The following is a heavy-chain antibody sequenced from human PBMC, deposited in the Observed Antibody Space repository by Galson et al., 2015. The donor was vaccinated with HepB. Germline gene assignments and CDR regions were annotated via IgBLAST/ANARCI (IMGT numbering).Heavy chain of an antibody. J-gene: IGHJ4*02. CDR3: ARGKYDSGTDYYFDS. Sequence: SLRLSCAASGFSFSSYSMNWVRQAPGEGLEWVSAISSSSIYIYQADSVKGRFTTSRDNAKNSLYLQMNSLRAEDTAVYYCARGKYDSGTDYYFDSWGQGTLVTVSS. D-gene: IGHD3-22*01. CDR1: GFSFSSYS. V-gene: IGHV3-21*01. CDR2: ISSSSIYI.